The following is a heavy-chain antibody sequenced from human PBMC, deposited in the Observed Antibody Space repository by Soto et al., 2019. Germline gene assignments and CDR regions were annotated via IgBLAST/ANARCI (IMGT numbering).Heavy chain of an antibody. J-gene: IGHJ3*02. D-gene: IGHD3-10*01. Sequence: PSETLSLTCIVSGVSITNHYWSWIRQPAGKGLEWIGRIYSSGRTNYNPSLKSRVTISADTSKNQFSLKLSSLTAADTAVYYCAREVSPVVFDIWGQGTMVTVSS. CDR2: IYSSGRT. CDR1: GVSITNHY. V-gene: IGHV4-4*07. CDR3: AREVSPVVFDI.